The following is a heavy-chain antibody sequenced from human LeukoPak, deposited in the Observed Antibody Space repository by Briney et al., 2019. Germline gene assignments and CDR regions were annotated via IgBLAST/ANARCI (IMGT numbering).Heavy chain of an antibody. CDR3: ARGIVLLDAFDI. V-gene: IGHV4-59*08. Sequence: SETLSLTCTVSGGSISSYYWSWIRQPPGKGLEWIGYIYYSGSTNYNPSLKSRVTISVDTSKNQFSLKLSSVTVADTAVYFCARGIVLLDAFDIWGQGTMVTASS. D-gene: IGHD3-22*01. J-gene: IGHJ3*02. CDR1: GGSISSYY. CDR2: IYYSGST.